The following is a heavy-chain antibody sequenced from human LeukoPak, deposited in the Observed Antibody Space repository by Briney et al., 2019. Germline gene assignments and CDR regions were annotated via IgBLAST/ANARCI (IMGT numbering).Heavy chain of an antibody. CDR1: GYTFTGYY. Sequence: ASVKVSCKTSGYTFTGYYMHWVRQAPGQGLEWMGWINPNSGGTNYAQKFQGRVNITRDTSISPAYMELSRLRSDDTAVYYCARSWYSSSWYNYWGQGTLVTVSS. CDR2: INPNSGGT. D-gene: IGHD6-13*01. V-gene: IGHV1-2*02. J-gene: IGHJ4*02. CDR3: ARSWYSSSWYNY.